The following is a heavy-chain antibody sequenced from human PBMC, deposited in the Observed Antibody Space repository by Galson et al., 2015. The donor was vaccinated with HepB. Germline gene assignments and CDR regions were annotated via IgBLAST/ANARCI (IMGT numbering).Heavy chain of an antibody. CDR3: ARGITGTTSALDY. V-gene: IGHV3-21*01. CDR1: GFTFSSYS. D-gene: IGHD1-7*01. J-gene: IGHJ4*02. CDR2: ICNSSSYI. Sequence: SLRLSCAASGFTFSSYSMHWVRQAPGKGLQWVSSICNSSSYIYHADSVKGRFTISRDNAKNSLYLQMNSLRAEDTAVYYCARGITGTTSALDYWGQGTLVTVSS.